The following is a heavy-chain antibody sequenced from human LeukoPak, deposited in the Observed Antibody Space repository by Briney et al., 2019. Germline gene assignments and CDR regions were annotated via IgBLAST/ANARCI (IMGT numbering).Heavy chain of an antibody. J-gene: IGHJ4*02. Sequence: ASVKVSCKVSGYTLTELSMHWVRQGPGKGLEWMGGFDPEDGETIYAQKFQGRVTMTEDTSTDTAYMELSSLRSADKAVYYCGTSLDAESFDYWGQGTLVTVSS. CDR1: GYTLTELS. D-gene: IGHD1-14*01. V-gene: IGHV1-24*01. CDR2: FDPEDGET. CDR3: GTSLDAESFDY.